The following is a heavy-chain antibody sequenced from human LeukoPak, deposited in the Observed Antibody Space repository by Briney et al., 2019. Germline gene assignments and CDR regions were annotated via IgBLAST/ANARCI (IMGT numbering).Heavy chain of an antibody. CDR1: GFTVSSNY. CDR2: IYGGGKT. V-gene: IGHV3-53*01. J-gene: IGHJ6*02. Sequence: GGPLRLSCAASGFTVSSNYMNWVRQAPGKGLEWVSVIYGGGKTYYADSVKGRFTLSRDNSKNMLFLQMNGLRVEDTAVYYCARDQATMIRNGFDVWGQGTTVTV. D-gene: IGHD3-10*01. CDR3: ARDQATMIRNGFDV.